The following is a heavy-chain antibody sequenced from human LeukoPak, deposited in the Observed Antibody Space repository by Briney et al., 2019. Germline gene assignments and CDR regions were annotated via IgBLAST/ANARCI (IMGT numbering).Heavy chain of an antibody. CDR2: ISGYNGHT. CDR3: ARSGHRRYYYVSGPDY. Sequence: ASVKVSCKASGYTFTSYGISWVRQAPGQGLEWMGWISGYNGHTNYAQKVQGRVTMTIDTSTRTDYMELRSLRSDDTAVYYCARSGHRRYYYVSGPDYWGQGTLVTVSS. CDR1: GYTFTSYG. D-gene: IGHD3-10*01. J-gene: IGHJ4*02. V-gene: IGHV1-18*01.